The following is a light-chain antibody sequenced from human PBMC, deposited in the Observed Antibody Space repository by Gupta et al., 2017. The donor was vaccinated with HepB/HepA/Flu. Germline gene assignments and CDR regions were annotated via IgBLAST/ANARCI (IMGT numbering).Light chain of an antibody. CDR1: QSISSW. V-gene: IGKV1-5*03. Sequence: DIQMTKSPSTVSASVGDRVTITCGASQSISSWLAWYQQKPGKAPNPLIYEAYSLESGVPSRFSGTGAGTVFTLTSSSRQPDDVATYEGQQYSNYPRTFGQGTKVEIK. CDR2: EAY. J-gene: IGKJ1*01. CDR3: QQYSNYPRT.